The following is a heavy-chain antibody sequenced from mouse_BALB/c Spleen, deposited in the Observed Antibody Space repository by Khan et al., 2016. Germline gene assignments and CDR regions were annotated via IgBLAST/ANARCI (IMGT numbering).Heavy chain of an antibody. J-gene: IGHJ2*01. CDR3: ARGIPPDY. CDR1: GYTFTSYW. V-gene: IGHV1-87*01. CDR2: IYPGDGDT. Sequence: QVQLKQSGAELARPGASVKLSCKASGYTFTSYWMQWVKQRPGQGLEWIGAIYPGDGDTRYTQKFKGKATLTADKSSSTAYMQLSSLASEDSAVYYCARGIPPDYWGQGTTLTVSS.